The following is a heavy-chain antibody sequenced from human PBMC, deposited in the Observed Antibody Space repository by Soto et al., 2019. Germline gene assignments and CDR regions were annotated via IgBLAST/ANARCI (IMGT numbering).Heavy chain of an antibody. Sequence: GGSLRLSCAASGFTFSNYWMHWVRQAPGKGLVWVSRINSEGSSTSYADSVKGRFTISRDYAKNTLYLQMNSLRAEDTAVYFCARATATGYCSSTSCYPYWGQGTLVTVSS. CDR3: ARATATGYCSSTSCYPY. J-gene: IGHJ4*02. D-gene: IGHD2-2*01. V-gene: IGHV3-74*01. CDR1: GFTFSNYW. CDR2: INSEGSST.